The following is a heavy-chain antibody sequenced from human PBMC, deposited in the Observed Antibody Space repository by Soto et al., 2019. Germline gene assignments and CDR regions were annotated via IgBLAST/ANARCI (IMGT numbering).Heavy chain of an antibody. CDR1: GYSFTSYW. CDR2: IYPGDSDT. Sequence: GESLKISCKGSGYSFTSYWIGWVRQMPGKGLEWMGIIYPGDSDTRYSPSFQGQVTISADKSISTAYLQWSSLKASDTAMYYCARRAYIAVAGTMTQNYFDYWGQGTLVTVSS. V-gene: IGHV5-51*01. CDR3: ARRAYIAVAGTMTQNYFDY. D-gene: IGHD6-19*01. J-gene: IGHJ4*02.